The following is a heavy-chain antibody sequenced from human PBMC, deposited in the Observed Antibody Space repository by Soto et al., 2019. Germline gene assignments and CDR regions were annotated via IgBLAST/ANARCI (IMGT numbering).Heavy chain of an antibody. J-gene: IGHJ4*02. V-gene: IGHV4-39*01. CDR3: ASPPYYYDSSGSSDPYYFDY. CDR2: IYYSGST. CDR1: GVSISSSSYY. Sequence: SETLSLTCTVSGVSISSSSYYWGWMRQPPGKGLEWIGSIYYSGSTYYNPSLKSRVTISVDTSKNQFSLKLSSVTAADTAVYYCASPPYYYDSSGSSDPYYFDYWGQGTLVTVSS. D-gene: IGHD3-22*01.